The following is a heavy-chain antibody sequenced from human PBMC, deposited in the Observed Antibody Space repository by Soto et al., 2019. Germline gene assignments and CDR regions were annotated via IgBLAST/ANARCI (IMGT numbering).Heavy chain of an antibody. CDR1: GGSISSYY. V-gene: IGHV4-59*01. CDR3: ARAASHCSGGSCYSGGGIGYYYYGMDV. J-gene: IGHJ6*02. D-gene: IGHD2-15*01. Sequence: PSETLSLTCTVSGGSISSYYWSWIRQPPGKGLEWIGYIYYSGSTNYSPSLKSRVTISVDTSKNQFSLKLSSVTAADTAVYYCARAASHCSGGSCYSGGGIGYYYYGMDVWGQGTTVTVSS. CDR2: IYYSGST.